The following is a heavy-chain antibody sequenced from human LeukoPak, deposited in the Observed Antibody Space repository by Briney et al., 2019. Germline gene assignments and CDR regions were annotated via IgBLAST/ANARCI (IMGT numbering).Heavy chain of an antibody. V-gene: IGHV4-31*03. CDR2: IYYSGST. CDR1: GGSISSGGYY. Sequence: SQTLSLTCTVSGGSISSGGYYWSWIRQHPGKGLEWIGYIYYSGSTYYNPSLKSRVTISVDTSKNQSSLKLSSVTAADTAVYYCARDAMRYSSSPAPGYWGQGTLVTVSS. J-gene: IGHJ4*02. D-gene: IGHD6-13*01. CDR3: ARDAMRYSSSPAPGY.